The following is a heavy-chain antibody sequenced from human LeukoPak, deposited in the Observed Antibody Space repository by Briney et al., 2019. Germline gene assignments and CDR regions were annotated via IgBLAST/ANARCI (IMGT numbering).Heavy chain of an antibody. CDR2: ISYDGSYK. D-gene: IGHD1-26*01. J-gene: IGHJ4*02. CDR1: GFAFSAYA. V-gene: IGHV3-30*03. Sequence: GGSLRLSCSASGFAFSAYAMHWVRQAQGKGLEWVAVISYDGSYKDYGDPVKGRFTLSRDNSKSTVFLEMSSLRAEDTAVYHCARARLQWEVRYPRFDSWGQGTLVTVSS. CDR3: ARARLQWEVRYPRFDS.